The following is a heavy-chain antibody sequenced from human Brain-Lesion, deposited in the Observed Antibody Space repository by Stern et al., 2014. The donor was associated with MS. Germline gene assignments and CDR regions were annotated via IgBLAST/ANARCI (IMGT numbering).Heavy chain of an antibody. CDR3: AKDKKDSSGWNLYFYGMDV. CDR2: IWVPGTKK. CDR1: GFTFSSHG. V-gene: IGHV3-33*06. Sequence: VQLVQSPGGAVQPGRTRRLSCAVSGFTFSSHGMYRVRQSPGQALGGVAGIWVPGTKKNYIESVKGRFTISRDNSKNTLSLQMTSLRAEDTAVYYCAKDKKDSSGWNLYFYGMDVWGQGTTVIVSS. D-gene: IGHD6-19*01. J-gene: IGHJ6*02.